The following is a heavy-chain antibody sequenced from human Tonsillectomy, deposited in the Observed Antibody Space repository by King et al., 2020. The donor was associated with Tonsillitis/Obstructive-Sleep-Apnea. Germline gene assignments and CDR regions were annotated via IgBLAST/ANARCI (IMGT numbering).Heavy chain of an antibody. CDR3: VKDGERGAYYNFYFMDV. CDR2: IIWNSANI. Sequence: VQLVESGRGLVQPGRSLRLSCAASGFTFDDYAMHWVRQAPGKGLEWVAGIIWNSANIGYADSVKGRFTISRDNAKNSLYLQMNSLRAEDTALYYCVKDGERGAYYNFYFMDVWGKGTTVTVSS. CDR1: GFTFDDYA. J-gene: IGHJ6*03. D-gene: IGHD1-26*01. V-gene: IGHV3-9*01.